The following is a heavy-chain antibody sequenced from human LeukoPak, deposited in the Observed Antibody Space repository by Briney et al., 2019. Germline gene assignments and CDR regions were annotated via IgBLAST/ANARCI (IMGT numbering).Heavy chain of an antibody. J-gene: IGHJ3*02. CDR2: ISGSGGST. CDR1: GFTFSSYA. V-gene: IGHV3-23*01. Sequence: GGSLRLSCAASGFTFSSYAMSWVRQAPGKGLEWVSAISGSGGSTYYANSVKGRFTISGDNSKNTLYLQMNSLRAEDTAVYYCAKDIVVVPATAFDIWGQGTMVTVSS. D-gene: IGHD2-2*01. CDR3: AKDIVVVPATAFDI.